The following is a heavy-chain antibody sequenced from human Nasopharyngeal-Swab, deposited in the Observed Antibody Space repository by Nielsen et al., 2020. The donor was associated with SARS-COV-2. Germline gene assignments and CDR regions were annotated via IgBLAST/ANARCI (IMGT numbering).Heavy chain of an antibody. CDR1: GFTLSSYG. J-gene: IGHJ4*02. CDR3: AKGTVAGD. CDR2: ISYDGSNK. V-gene: IGHV3-30*18. D-gene: IGHD6-19*01. Sequence: GGSLRLSCAASGFTLSSYGMHWVRQAPGKGLEWVAVISYDGSNKYYADSVKGRFTISRDNSKNTLYLQMNSLRAEDTAVYYCAKGTVAGDWGQGTLVTVSS.